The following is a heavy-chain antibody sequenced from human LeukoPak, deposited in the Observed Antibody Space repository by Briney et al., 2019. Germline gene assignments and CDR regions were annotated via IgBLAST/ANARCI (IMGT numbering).Heavy chain of an antibody. CDR3: AILKTSMVRGVISFPQIDY. CDR1: GFTFSSYS. Sequence: GGSLRLSCAASGFTFSSYSMNWVRQAPGKGLEWVSYISSSSSTICYADSVKGRFTISRDNAKNSLYLQMNSLRAEDTAVYYCAILKTSMVRGVISFPQIDYWGQGTLVTVSS. D-gene: IGHD3-10*01. V-gene: IGHV3-48*01. CDR2: ISSSSSTI. J-gene: IGHJ4*02.